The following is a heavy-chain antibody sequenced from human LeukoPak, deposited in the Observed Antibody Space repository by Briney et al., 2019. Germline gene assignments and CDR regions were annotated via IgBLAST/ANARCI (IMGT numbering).Heavy chain of an antibody. CDR1: GGTFSSYA. D-gene: IGHD1-26*01. J-gene: IGHJ4*02. V-gene: IGHV1-69*01. CDR3: ARDSDRGVDY. Sequence: SVKVSCKASGGTFSSYAISWVRQAPGQGLEWMGGIIPIFGTANYAQKFQGRVTIAADESTSTAYMELSMLRSDDTALYYCARDSDRGVDYWGQGTMVTVSS. CDR2: IIPIFGTA.